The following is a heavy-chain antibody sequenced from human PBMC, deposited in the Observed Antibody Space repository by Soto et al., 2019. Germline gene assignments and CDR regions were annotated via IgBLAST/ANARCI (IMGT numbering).Heavy chain of an antibody. Sequence: GGSLRLSCAASGFTFSSYSMNWVRQAPGKGLEWVSSISCSTSYIYYADSVKGRFTISRDNAKNSLYLQMNSLRAEDTAVYYCARDYYDSSGYYALFDYWGQGTLVTVSS. CDR2: ISCSTSYI. CDR1: GFTFSSYS. V-gene: IGHV3-21*01. J-gene: IGHJ4*02. D-gene: IGHD3-22*01. CDR3: ARDYYDSSGYYALFDY.